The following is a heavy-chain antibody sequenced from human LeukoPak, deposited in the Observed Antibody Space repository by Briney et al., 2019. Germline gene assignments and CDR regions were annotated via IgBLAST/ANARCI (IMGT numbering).Heavy chain of an antibody. CDR1: GGSISSYY. V-gene: IGHV4-59*12. Sequence: SETLSLTCTVSGGSISSYYWSWIRQPPGKGLEWIGYIYYSGSTNYNPSLKSRVTISVDTSKNQFSLKLSSVTAADTAVYYCAGGIYSTYYYYYYMDVWGKGTTVTVSS. D-gene: IGHD6-13*01. CDR3: AGGIYSTYYYYYYMDV. J-gene: IGHJ6*03. CDR2: IYYSGST.